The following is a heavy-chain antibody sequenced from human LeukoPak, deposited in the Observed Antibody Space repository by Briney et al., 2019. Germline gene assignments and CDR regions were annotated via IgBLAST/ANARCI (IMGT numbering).Heavy chain of an antibody. CDR1: GYTFTGYY. CDR3: AKAVAGTIH. CDR2: ISYDGSNK. D-gene: IGHD6-19*01. J-gene: IGHJ4*02. Sequence: SCKASGYTFTGYYMHWVRQAPGKGLEWVAVISYDGSNKYYADSVKGRFTISRDNSKNTLYLQMNSLRAEDTAVYYCAKAVAGTIHWGQGTLVTVSS. V-gene: IGHV3-30*18.